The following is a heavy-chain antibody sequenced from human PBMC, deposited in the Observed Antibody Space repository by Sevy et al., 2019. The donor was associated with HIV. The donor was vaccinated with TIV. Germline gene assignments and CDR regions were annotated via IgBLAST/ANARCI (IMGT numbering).Heavy chain of an antibody. CDR1: GFSFSDYG. J-gene: IGHJ3*02. D-gene: IGHD1-1*01. V-gene: IGHV3-30*18. CDR2: ITRDGTYK. Sequence: GGSLRLSCAASGFSFSDYGMHWVRQAPGKGLEWVALITRDGTYKYYGDSVKGRFTISRDNSKSTQYLQMNSLGPEDAAVYYCAKGSHNGLIGTCGDAFDMWGQGTVVTVSS. CDR3: AKGSHNGLIGTCGDAFDM.